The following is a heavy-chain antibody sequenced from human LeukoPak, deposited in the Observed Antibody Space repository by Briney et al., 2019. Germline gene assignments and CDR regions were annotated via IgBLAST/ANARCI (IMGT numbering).Heavy chain of an antibody. D-gene: IGHD6-19*01. Sequence: GGSLRLSCAASGFTFSGSAIHWVRQASGKGLEWVGRVQTKPKSYATAYAASLKGRFIISRDDSVNTAYLQMNSLRTEDTAVYYCTTYRSGHYWGQGTLVTVSS. V-gene: IGHV3-73*01. J-gene: IGHJ4*02. CDR1: GFTFSGSA. CDR2: VQTKPKSYAT. CDR3: TTYRSGHY.